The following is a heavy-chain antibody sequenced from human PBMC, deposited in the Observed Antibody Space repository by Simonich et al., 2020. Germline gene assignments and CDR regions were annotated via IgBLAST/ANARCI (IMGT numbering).Heavy chain of an antibody. J-gene: IGHJ1*01. CDR2: INHRGST. Sequence: QVQLQQWGAGLLKPSETLSLTCAVYGGSFSGYYWSWIRQPPGKGLEWIGEINHRGSTNYTPSLKSRVTISEDTSKNQFSLKLSSVTAADTAVYYCARGLRVAAAGTAFQHWGQGTLVTVSS. CDR3: ARGLRVAAAGTAFQH. CDR1: GGSFSGYY. V-gene: IGHV4-34*01. D-gene: IGHD6-13*01.